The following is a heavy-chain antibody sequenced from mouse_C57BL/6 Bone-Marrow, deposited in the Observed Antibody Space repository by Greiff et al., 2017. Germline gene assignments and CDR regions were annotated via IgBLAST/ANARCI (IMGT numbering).Heavy chain of an antibody. D-gene: IGHD1-1*01. CDR3: AIITTVVEGY. Sequence: QVQLQQPGAELVKPGASVKMSCKASGYTFTSYCITWVKQRPGQGLEWIGDIFPGSGSTNYNEKFKSKATLTVDTSSSTAYMQLSSLTSEDSAVYYCAIITTVVEGYWGQGTTLTVSS. J-gene: IGHJ2*01. CDR2: IFPGSGST. CDR1: GYTFTSYC. V-gene: IGHV1-55*01.